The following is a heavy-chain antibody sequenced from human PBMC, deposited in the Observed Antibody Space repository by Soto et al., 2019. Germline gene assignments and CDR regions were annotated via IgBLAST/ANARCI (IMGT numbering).Heavy chain of an antibody. Sequence: EVQLVESGGVLVQPGGSLRLSCAASGFTFSTYWMHWVRQAPGKGLVWVSRIDGDGSDTVYADSVKGRFTISRDNAKNTLYLQRNSLRAEDTAVYYCTRSITGFSYADSWGRGTLVTVSS. D-gene: IGHD2-2*01. CDR3: TRSITGFSYADS. J-gene: IGHJ4*02. V-gene: IGHV3-74*01. CDR1: GFTFSTYW. CDR2: IDGDGSDT.